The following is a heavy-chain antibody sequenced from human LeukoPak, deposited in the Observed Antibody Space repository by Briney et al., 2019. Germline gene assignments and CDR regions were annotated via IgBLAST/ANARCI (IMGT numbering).Heavy chain of an antibody. CDR3: ARVAILWGSASYFDY. V-gene: IGHV4-4*07. J-gene: IGHJ4*02. D-gene: IGHD3-16*01. CDR2: IYTSGST. CDR1: GGSISSCY. Sequence: PSETLSLTCTVSGGSISSCYWSWIRQPAGKGLEWIGRIYTSGSTNYNPSLKSRVTMSVDTSKNQFSLKLSSVTAADTAVYYCARVAILWGSASYFDYWGQGTLVTVSS.